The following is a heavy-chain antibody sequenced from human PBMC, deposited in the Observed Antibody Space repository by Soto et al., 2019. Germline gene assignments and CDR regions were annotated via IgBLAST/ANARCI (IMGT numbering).Heavy chain of an antibody. CDR3: ARAPGRMTNALRYYYGLDV. CDR2: IYHRGGT. D-gene: IGHD2-8*01. J-gene: IGHJ6*02. CDR1: GGSISSGGYY. V-gene: IGHV4-31*02. Sequence: QVQLQESGPGQVKPSETLSFTCNVSGGSISSGGYYWSWIRQLPGKGLEWIGYIYHRGGTYYNPALERRITISVDTSKNQFSLKMPSATAADTTVYFCARAPGRMTNALRYYYGLDVWGQGTTVTVSS.